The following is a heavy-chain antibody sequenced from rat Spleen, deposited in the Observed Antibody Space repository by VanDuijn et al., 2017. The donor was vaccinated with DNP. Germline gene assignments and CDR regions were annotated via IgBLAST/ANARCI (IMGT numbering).Heavy chain of an antibody. J-gene: IGHJ3*01. Sequence: EVQLVESGGDLVQPGRSLKLSCVASGFTFSNYWMTWIRQVPGRGLEWVASITSSGGSIYYPDSVKGRFTISRDNAENTVYLQMNSLRSEDTATYYCAKVRTTGIPGFAYWGQGTLVTVSS. CDR3: AKVRTTGIPGFAY. V-gene: IGHV5-31*01. CDR2: ITSSGGSI. CDR1: GFTFSNYW. D-gene: IGHD1-9*01.